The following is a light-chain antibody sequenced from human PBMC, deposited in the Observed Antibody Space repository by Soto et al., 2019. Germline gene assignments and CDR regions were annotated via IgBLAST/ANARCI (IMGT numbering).Light chain of an antibody. V-gene: IGLV2-14*01. J-gene: IGLJ1*01. Sequence: QSALTQPASVSGSPGQSITISCTGTSSDVGGYNYVSWYQQHPGKAPKLMIYEVSNRPSGVSNRFSGSKSGNTASLTISGLQAEDEADYYCCSYTSSSIVFGTGTKLTVL. CDR2: EVS. CDR1: SSDVGGYNY. CDR3: CSYTSSSIV.